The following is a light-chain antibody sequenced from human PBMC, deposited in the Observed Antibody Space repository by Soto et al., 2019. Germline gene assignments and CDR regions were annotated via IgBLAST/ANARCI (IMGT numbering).Light chain of an antibody. J-gene: IGKJ5*01. CDR1: QSVSSN. V-gene: IGKV3D-15*01. CDR3: QHFGGTTFT. Sequence: EVVMTQSPATLSVSPGERATLSCRASQSVSSNLAWYQQKHGQAPRLLIYGASTRATGIPDRFSGSGSGTHFTLTISRLEPGDFAVYYCQHFGGTTFTFGQGTRL. CDR2: GAS.